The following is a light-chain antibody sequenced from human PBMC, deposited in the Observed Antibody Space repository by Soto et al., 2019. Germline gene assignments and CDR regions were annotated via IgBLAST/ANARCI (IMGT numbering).Light chain of an antibody. CDR3: QQSYGSPAWT. J-gene: IGKJ1*01. V-gene: IGKV1-39*01. Sequence: DIQMTQSPASLSASVGDRVTISCRASQTISTFLNWYQQKPGTAPRLLIYRASSVQSGVPPRVSGRGSGRDFTLTISSLRPEDIETYFCQQSYGSPAWTFGQGTKVEV. CDR2: RAS. CDR1: QTISTF.